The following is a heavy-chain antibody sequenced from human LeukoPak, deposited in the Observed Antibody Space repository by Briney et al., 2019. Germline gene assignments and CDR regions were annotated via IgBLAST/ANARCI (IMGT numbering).Heavy chain of an antibody. CDR2: IYTSGSS. V-gene: IGHV4-4*07. CDR3: ASTYYYGSGGLDP. J-gene: IGHJ5*02. CDR1: GGSINSYY. Sequence: SETLSLTCTVSGGSINSYYWSWIRQPAGKGLEWIGRIYTSGSSNYNPSLKSRVTLSVDTSKNQFSLKLSSVTAADTAVYHCASTYYYGSGGLDPWGQGTLVTVSS. D-gene: IGHD3-10*01.